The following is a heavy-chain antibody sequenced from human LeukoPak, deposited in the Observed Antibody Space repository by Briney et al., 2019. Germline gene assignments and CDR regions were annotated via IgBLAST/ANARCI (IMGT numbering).Heavy chain of an antibody. V-gene: IGHV4-34*01. CDR3: ARGRGYSGSYYGY. CDR2: INHSGGT. Sequence: PSETLSLTCAVYGGSFSGYSWNWIRQPPVKGLEWIGEINHSGGTNYNPSLKSRVTISVDTSKKQFSLKLSSVTAADTAVYYCARGRGYSGSYYGYWGQGTLVTVSS. J-gene: IGHJ4*02. CDR1: GGSFSGYS. D-gene: IGHD1-26*01.